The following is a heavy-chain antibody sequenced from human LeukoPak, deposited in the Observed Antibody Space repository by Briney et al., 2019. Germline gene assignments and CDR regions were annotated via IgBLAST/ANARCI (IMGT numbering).Heavy chain of an antibody. CDR3: ARDAQRLVRFYYYGMDV. CDR2: ISGYNGNT. Sequence: ASVKVSCKASGYTFTSYGISWVRQAPGQGLEWMGWISGYNGNTNYAQKLQGRVTMTTDTSTSTAYMELRSLRSDDTAVYYCARDAQRLVRFYYYGMDVWGQGTTVTVSS. V-gene: IGHV1-18*01. D-gene: IGHD6-13*01. CDR1: GYTFTSYG. J-gene: IGHJ6*02.